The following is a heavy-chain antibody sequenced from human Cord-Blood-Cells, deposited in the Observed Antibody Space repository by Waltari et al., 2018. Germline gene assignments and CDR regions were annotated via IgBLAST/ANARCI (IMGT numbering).Heavy chain of an antibody. CDR1: GGSFSGYY. V-gene: IGHV4-34*01. CDR3: ARGGLTGGPAPP. CDR2: INHGGST. J-gene: IGHJ5*02. D-gene: IGHD7-27*01. Sequence: QVQLQQWGAGLLKPSETLSLTCAVYGGSFSGYYWSWTRQPPGKGREWFGEINHGGSTNYTPSLKSRVTRSVHASKNQFSLKLSSVTDADTAVYYCARGGLTGGPAPPWGQGTLVTVSS.